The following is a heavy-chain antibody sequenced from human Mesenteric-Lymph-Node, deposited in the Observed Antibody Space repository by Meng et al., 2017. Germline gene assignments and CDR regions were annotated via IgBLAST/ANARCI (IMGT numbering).Heavy chain of an antibody. Sequence: QVQLVQSGSELKKPGSSVKVSCKASGYTFSTYTINWVRQAHGRGLEWMGWISTNTGTPTYTQGFTGRFVFSLDTSVSTAYLQITSLKAEDTAVYYCARDLTYGFLEWGQGTLVTVSS. CDR2: ISTNTGTP. D-gene: IGHD3-3*01. V-gene: IGHV7-4-1*02. CDR1: GYTFSTYT. J-gene: IGHJ4*02. CDR3: ARDLTYGFLE.